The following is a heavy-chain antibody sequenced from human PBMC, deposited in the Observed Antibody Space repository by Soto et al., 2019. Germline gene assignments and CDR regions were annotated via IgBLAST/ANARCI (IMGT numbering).Heavy chain of an antibody. Sequence: EVQLVESGGGLVKPGGSLRLSCAASGFTFSSYSMNWVRQAPGKGLEWVSSISSSSSYIYYADSVKGRFTISRDNAKNSLDLQMTSVRAEDTGVYYCARDMEYDYDILTGYPSYWGQGTLVTVSS. CDR3: ARDMEYDYDILTGYPSY. V-gene: IGHV3-21*01. CDR1: GFTFSSYS. J-gene: IGHJ4*02. D-gene: IGHD3-9*01. CDR2: ISSSSSYI.